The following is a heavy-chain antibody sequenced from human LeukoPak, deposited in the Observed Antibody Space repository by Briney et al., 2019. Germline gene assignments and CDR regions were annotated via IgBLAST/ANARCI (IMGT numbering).Heavy chain of an antibody. CDR1: GYTFTAYY. V-gene: IGHV1-2*02. CDR2: INPNSGDT. D-gene: IGHD3-9*01. CDR3: AGGMTGGDY. Sequence: ATLKVSCKASGYTFTAYYIHRVRQAPGQGLEWMGWINPNSGDTNCAQKFQGRVTMTRDTSISTAYMELGRLKSDDTALYYCAGGMTGGDYWGQGTLVTVSS. J-gene: IGHJ4*02.